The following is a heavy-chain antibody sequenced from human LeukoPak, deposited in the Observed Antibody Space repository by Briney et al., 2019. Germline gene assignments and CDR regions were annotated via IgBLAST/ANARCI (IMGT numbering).Heavy chain of an antibody. CDR2: IYYSGST. D-gene: IGHD4-23*01. V-gene: IGHV4-61*01. Sequence: SETLSLTCTVSSGSISSNSYYGGWLRQPPGKGLEWIGYIYYSGSTNYNPSLKSRVTISVDTSKNQFSLKLSSVTAADTAVYYCARDDPGGIIDYWGQGTLVTVSS. CDR1: SGSISSNSYY. CDR3: ARDDPGGIIDY. J-gene: IGHJ4*02.